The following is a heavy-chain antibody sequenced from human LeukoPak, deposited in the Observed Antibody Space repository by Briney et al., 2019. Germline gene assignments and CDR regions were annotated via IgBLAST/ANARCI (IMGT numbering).Heavy chain of an antibody. CDR3: ARDPQTHDYGDY. Sequence: ASVRVSCKASGYTFTTYYIHWVRQAPGQGLEWMGIINPSNGDTTYAQKFQGRVTITADESTSTAYMELSSLRSEDTAVYYCARDPQTHDYGDYWGQGTLVTVSS. CDR2: INPSNGDT. CDR1: GYTFTTYY. J-gene: IGHJ4*02. V-gene: IGHV1-46*01. D-gene: IGHD4-17*01.